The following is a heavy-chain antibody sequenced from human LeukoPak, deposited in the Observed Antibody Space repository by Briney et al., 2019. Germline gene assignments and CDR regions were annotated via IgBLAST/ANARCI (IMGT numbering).Heavy chain of an antibody. J-gene: IGHJ4*02. D-gene: IGHD2-15*01. CDR3: AREKSLDCSGGSCETALFDY. V-gene: IGHV1-46*01. CDR1: GYTFTSYY. CDR2: INPSGGST. Sequence: SVKVSCKASGYTFTSYYMHWVRQAPGQGLEWMGIINPSGGSTSYAQKFQGRVTMTRDTSTSTVYMELSSLRSEDTAVYYCAREKSLDCSGGSCETALFDYWGQGTLVTVSS.